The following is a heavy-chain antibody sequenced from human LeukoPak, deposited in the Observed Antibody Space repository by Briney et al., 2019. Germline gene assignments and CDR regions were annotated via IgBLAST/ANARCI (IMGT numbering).Heavy chain of an antibody. Sequence: SETLSLTCAVYGGSFSGYYWSWIRQPPGKGLEWIGEINHSVSTNYNPSLKSRVTISVDTSKKQFSLKLSSVTAADTAVYYCARGKVVVAATLKWFDPWGQGTLVTVSS. D-gene: IGHD2-15*01. J-gene: IGHJ5*02. V-gene: IGHV4-34*01. CDR3: ARGKVVVAATLKWFDP. CDR2: INHSVST. CDR1: GGSFSGYY.